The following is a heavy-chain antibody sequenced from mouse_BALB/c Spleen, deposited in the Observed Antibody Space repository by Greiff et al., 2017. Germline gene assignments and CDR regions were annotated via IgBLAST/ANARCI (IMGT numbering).Heavy chain of an antibody. CDR1: GYTFTSYT. D-gene: IGHD2-4*01. Sequence: VMLVESGAELARPGASVKMSCKASGYTFTSYTMHWVKQRPGQGLEWIGYINPSSGYTNYNQKVKDKATLTADKSSSTAYMQLSSLTSEDSAVYYCARFYYDSFAYWGQGTLVTVSA. CDR2: INPSSGYT. V-gene: IGHV1-4*01. J-gene: IGHJ3*01. CDR3: ARFYYDSFAY.